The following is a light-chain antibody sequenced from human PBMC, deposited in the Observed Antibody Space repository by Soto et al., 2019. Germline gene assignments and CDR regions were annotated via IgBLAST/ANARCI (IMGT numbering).Light chain of an antibody. J-gene: IGLJ1*01. CDR3: SSFAGSYSPYV. V-gene: IGLV2-8*01. CDR1: SSDFGSYNY. Sequence: QSDLTQPASVYGSPGQSITISCTGTSSDFGSYNYVSWYQQHPGKAPKVIIXXXXXXSSGVPDRFSGSKSGNTASLTVSGLRPEDEADYFCSSFAGSYSPYVFGTGTKVTVL. CDR2: XXX.